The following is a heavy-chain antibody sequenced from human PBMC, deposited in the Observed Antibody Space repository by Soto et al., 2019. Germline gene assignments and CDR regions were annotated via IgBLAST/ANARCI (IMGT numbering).Heavy chain of an antibody. CDR3: AKVNTIFGVESYYYGMDV. CDR1: GFTFSSYA. V-gene: IGHV3-23*01. CDR2: IGGLSEST. J-gene: IGHJ6*02. D-gene: IGHD3-3*01. Sequence: GGSLRLSCAASGFTFSSYAMTWVRQAPGKGLEWVSTIGGLSESTYYAESVKGRFTISRDNSRNTLYLQLNSRSAEDTAIYYCAKVNTIFGVESYYYGMDVWGQGTTVTVSS.